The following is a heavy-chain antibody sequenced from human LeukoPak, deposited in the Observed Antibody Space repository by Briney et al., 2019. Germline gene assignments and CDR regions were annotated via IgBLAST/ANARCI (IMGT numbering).Heavy chain of an antibody. J-gene: IGHJ4*02. D-gene: IGHD6-19*01. Sequence: PGRSLRLSCAASGFTFNSYGMHWVRQTPGKGLEWVAVISYDGGNKYYADSVKGRFTISRDNSKNTLYLQMNSLRAVDTAVYYCAPGASSAWYYFDYWGQGTLVTVSS. CDR3: APGASSAWYYFDY. CDR2: ISYDGGNK. CDR1: GFTFNSYG. V-gene: IGHV3-30*03.